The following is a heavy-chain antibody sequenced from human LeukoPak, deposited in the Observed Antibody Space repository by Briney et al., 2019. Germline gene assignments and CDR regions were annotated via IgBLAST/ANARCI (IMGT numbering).Heavy chain of an antibody. CDR2: INHSGST. CDR3: ARGGCSGWFDY. CDR1: GGSFSGYF. V-gene: IGHV4-34*01. J-gene: IGHJ4*02. Sequence: SETLSLTCAVYGGSFSGYFWSWIRQPPGKGLEWIGEINHSGSTNYNPSLKSRVTISVDTSKNQFSLKVSSVTAADTAVYYCARGGCSGWFDYWGQGTLVTVSS. D-gene: IGHD5-12*01.